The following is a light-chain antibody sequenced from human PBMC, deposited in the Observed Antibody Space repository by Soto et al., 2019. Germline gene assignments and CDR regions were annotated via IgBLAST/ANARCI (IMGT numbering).Light chain of an antibody. CDR3: QQSYSTPLT. Sequence: DIQMTQSPSSLSASVGDRVAITCRASQSISKYVNWYQQKPGKAPSLLIYGASSLQSGVPSRFSGSGYATDFTLTISSLQLEDFATYYCQQSYSTPLTFGGGTKVEI. CDR2: GAS. CDR1: QSISKY. J-gene: IGKJ4*01. V-gene: IGKV1-39*01.